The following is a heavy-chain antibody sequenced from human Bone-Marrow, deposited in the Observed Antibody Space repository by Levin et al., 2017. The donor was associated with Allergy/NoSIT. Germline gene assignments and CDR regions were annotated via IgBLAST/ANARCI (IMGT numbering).Heavy chain of an antibody. D-gene: IGHD6-19*01. CDR1: GGSFSGYY. CDR3: ARGRNWLSGWYDVVVGGRNSVGRGFDY. J-gene: IGHJ4*02. Sequence: TSETLSLTCAVYGGSFSGYYWSWIRQPPGKGLEWIGEINHSGSTNYNPSLKSRVTISVDTSKNQFSLKLSSVTAADTAVYYCARGRNWLSGWYDVVVGGRNSVGRGFDYWGQGTLVTVSS. CDR2: INHSGST. V-gene: IGHV4-34*01.